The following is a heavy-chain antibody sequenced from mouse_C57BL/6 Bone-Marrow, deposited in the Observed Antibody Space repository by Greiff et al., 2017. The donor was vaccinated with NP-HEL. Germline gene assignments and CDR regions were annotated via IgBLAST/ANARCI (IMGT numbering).Heavy chain of an antibody. CDR2: IDPETGGT. D-gene: IGHD4-1*01. CDR3: TSNWVWYFDV. J-gene: IGHJ1*03. Sequence: VKLLESGAELVRPGASVTLSCKASGYTFTDYEMHWVKQTPVHGLEWIGAIDPETGGTAYNQKFKGKAILTADKSSSTAYMELRSLTSEDSAVYYCTSNWVWYFDVWGTGTTVTVSS. CDR1: GYTFTDYE. V-gene: IGHV1-15*01.